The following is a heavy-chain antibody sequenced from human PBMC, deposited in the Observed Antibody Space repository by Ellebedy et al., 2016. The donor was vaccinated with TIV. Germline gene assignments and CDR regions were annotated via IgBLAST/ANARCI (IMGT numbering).Heavy chain of an antibody. J-gene: IGHJ4*02. V-gene: IGHV3-11*06. CDR2: ISSRSTFT. CDR3: ARENYGGTSGWDS. CDR1: GFSFSDYY. Sequence: GGSLRLSCEASGFSFSDYYMSWVRQAPGKGLEWISYISSRSTFTDYADSVRGRFTISRDNAKNSLYLQMNSLRAEDTALYFCARENYGGTSGWDSWGQGTLVIVSS. D-gene: IGHD4-23*01.